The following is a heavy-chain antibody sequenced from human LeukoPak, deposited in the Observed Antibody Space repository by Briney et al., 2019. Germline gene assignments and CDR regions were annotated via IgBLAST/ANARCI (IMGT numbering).Heavy chain of an antibody. CDR3: ATATVVTTYYYYGMDV. D-gene: IGHD3-22*01. CDR2: XDPKDGET. CDR1: GYTLTXLS. Sequence: ASVKVSCKVSGYTLTXLSMHWVRQAPGKGLEWMXXXDPKDGETIYAXKFXXXXTMTEDTSTDTAYMELSSLRSEDTAVYYCATATVVTTYYYYGMDVWGQGTTVTVSS. J-gene: IGHJ6*02. V-gene: IGHV1-24*01.